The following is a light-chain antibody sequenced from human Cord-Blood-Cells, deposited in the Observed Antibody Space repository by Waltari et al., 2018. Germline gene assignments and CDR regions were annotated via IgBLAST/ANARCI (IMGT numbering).Light chain of an antibody. V-gene: IGKV1-39*01. CDR2: AAS. Sequence: DIQLTPSPSSLSASVGVRVTITCRASQSISSYLNWYQQKPGKAPKLLFYAASRLQSGVPSRFSGSGSGTDFTLTISSLQPEDFATYYCQQSYSTPRTFGQGTKVEIK. CDR1: QSISSY. CDR3: QQSYSTPRT. J-gene: IGKJ1*01.